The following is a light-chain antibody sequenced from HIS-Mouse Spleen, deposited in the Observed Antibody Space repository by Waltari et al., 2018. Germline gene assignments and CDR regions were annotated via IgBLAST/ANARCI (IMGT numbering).Light chain of an antibody. CDR2: EVS. CDR1: SRDVGGYNY. CDR3: SSYAGSNNFVV. Sequence: QSALTQPPSASGSPGPSVTISCPGTSRDVGGYNYVPWYQQHPGKAPKLMIYEVSKRPSGVPDRFSGSKSGNTASLTVSGLQAEDEADYYCSSYAGSNNFVVFGGGTKLTVL. J-gene: IGLJ2*01. V-gene: IGLV2-8*01.